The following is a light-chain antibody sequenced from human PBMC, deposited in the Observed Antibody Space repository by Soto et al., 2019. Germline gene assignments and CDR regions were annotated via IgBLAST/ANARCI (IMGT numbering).Light chain of an antibody. Sequence: EIVMTQSPATLSVSPGDRATLSCRASQSPRNNLAWFQQKPGQAPRLLLYGASTRATGIPARFSGSGSGTEFTLTISSLQSEDFAVYYCQQYGSSPGTFGQGTKVEIK. CDR2: GAS. CDR3: QQYGSSPGT. V-gene: IGKV3-15*01. J-gene: IGKJ1*01. CDR1: QSPRNN.